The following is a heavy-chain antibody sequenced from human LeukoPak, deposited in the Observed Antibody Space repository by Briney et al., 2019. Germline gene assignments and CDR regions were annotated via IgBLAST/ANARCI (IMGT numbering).Heavy chain of an antibody. J-gene: IGHJ4*02. CDR3: AKDPLTTIFGVVIDSFDY. D-gene: IGHD3-3*01. V-gene: IGHV3-23*01. CDR1: GFTFSSYA. CDR2: ISDSGGST. Sequence: GGSLRLSCAASGFTFSSYAMSWVRQAPGKGLEWVSAISDSGGSTYYADSVKGRFTISRDNSKNTLYLQMNSLRAEDTAVYYCAKDPLTTIFGVVIDSFDYWGQGTLVTVSS.